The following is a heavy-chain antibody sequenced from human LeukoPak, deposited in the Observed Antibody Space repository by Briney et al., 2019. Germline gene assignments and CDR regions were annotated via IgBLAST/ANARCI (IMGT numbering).Heavy chain of an antibody. CDR3: VIGFGELFSFDY. Sequence: SETLSLTCTVSGGSISSYYWSWIRQPPGKGLEWIGYIYYSGSTNYNPSLKSRVTISVDTSKNQSSLKLSSVTAADTAVYYCVIGFGELFSFDYWGQGTLVTVSS. V-gene: IGHV4-59*01. CDR1: GGSISSYY. CDR2: IYYSGST. J-gene: IGHJ4*02. D-gene: IGHD3-10*01.